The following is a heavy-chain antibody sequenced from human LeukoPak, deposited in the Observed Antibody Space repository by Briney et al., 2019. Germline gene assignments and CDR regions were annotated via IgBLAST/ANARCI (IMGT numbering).Heavy chain of an antibody. D-gene: IGHD6-13*01. Sequence: PSETLSLTCTVSGGSISSYYWSWIRQPPGKGLEWIGYIYYSGSTNYNPSLKSRVTISVDTSKNQFSLKLSSATAADTAVYYCAVSSWSLETFDYWGQGTLVTVSS. CDR1: GGSISSYY. CDR2: IYYSGST. V-gene: IGHV4-59*01. CDR3: AVSSWSLETFDY. J-gene: IGHJ4*02.